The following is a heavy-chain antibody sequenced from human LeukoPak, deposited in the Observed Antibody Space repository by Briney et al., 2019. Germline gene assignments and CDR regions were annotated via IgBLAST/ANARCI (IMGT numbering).Heavy chain of an antibody. D-gene: IGHD3-10*01. CDR2: VSPYNGCT. Sequence: ASVKVSCKTSGYMFTSFFIHWVRQAPGQGLEWMGSVSPYNGCTSSAQRFQGRVNMTSDTSTRTAYLQLSSLRFEDTAVYYCATLLWFGDFDYWGQGTPVTVSS. V-gene: IGHV1-2*02. CDR3: ATLLWFGDFDY. J-gene: IGHJ4*02. CDR1: GYMFTSFF.